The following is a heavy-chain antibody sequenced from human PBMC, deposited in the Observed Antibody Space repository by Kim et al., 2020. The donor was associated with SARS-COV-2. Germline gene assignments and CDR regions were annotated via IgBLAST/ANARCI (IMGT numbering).Heavy chain of an antibody. CDR1: GFTFSSYS. D-gene: IGHD6-19*01. CDR3: ARDLYSSGWYQDY. V-gene: IGHV3-48*04. Sequence: GGSLRLSCAASGFTFSSYSMNWVRQAPGKGLEWVSYISSSSSTIYYADSVKGRFTISRDNAKNSLYLQMNSLRAEDTAVYYCARDLYSSGWYQDYWGQGTLVTVSS. CDR2: ISSSSSTI. J-gene: IGHJ4*02.